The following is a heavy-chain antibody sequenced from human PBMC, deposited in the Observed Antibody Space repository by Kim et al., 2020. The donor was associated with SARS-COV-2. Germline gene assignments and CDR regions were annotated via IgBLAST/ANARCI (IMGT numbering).Heavy chain of an antibody. Sequence: YADSVKGRFTMSRDNSQNTLYLQMNSLRAEDTAVYYCATFDGSASGSYLYWGQGTLVTVSS. V-gene: IGHV3-23*01. CDR3: ATFDGSASGSYLY. J-gene: IGHJ4*02. D-gene: IGHD3-10*01.